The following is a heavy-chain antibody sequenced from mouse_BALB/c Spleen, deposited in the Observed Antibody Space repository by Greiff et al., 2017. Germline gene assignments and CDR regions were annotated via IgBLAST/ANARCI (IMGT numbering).Heavy chain of an antibody. CDR2: ISSGSSTI. D-gene: IGHD2-10*02. V-gene: IGHV5-17*02. CDR3: ARSPYGNLPHGYFDV. J-gene: IGHJ1*01. Sequence: EVMLEESGGGLVQPGGSRKLSCAASGFNFSSFGMHWVRQAPENGLAWVAYISSGSSTIYYADTVKGRFTISRDNPKNTLFLQMTSLRSEDASMYYCARSPYGNLPHGYFDVWGAGTTVTVSS. CDR1: GFNFSSFG.